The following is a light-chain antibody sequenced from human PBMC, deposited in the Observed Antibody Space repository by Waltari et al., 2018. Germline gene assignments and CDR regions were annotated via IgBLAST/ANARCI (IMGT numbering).Light chain of an antibody. J-gene: IGLJ3*02. CDR3: AAWDFRLNVWV. CDR1: NSTLQPNT. Sequence: QSLLPQPPSASGTPGQRVTTSCSGINSTLQPNTAHWYRQPPGPAPNHLIYRYNQRPTGVPDRFSGSKSGTSASLAISGLQSDDDGDYYCAAWDFRLNVWVFGGGTKLTVL. V-gene: IGLV1-44*01. CDR2: RYN.